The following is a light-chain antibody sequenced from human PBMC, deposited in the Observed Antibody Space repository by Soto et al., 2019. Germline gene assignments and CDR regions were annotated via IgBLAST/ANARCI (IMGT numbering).Light chain of an antibody. CDR3: QQYNNCPPT. CDR2: AAS. CDR1: QSVSSN. V-gene: IGKV3-15*01. Sequence: EIVMTQSPATLPVSPGERATLSCRASQSVSSNLAWYQQKPGQAPRLLIYAASTRATGLPARFSGSWSGTEFTLTINSLQSEDFAIYYCQQYNNCPPTFGQET. J-gene: IGKJ1*01.